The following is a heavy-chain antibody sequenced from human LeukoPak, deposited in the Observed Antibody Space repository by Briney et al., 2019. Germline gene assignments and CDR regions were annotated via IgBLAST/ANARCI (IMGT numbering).Heavy chain of an antibody. Sequence: PSETLSLTCGVSGYSISRGYSWGWIRQLPGKGLEWIGNIYHSESTHYNPSLKSRVTISPDTSKNQFSLKLTSVTASDTAVYYCARFDHVWETHGMDAFDLWGQGTMVTVSS. V-gene: IGHV4-38-2*01. D-gene: IGHD3-16*01. CDR3: ARFDHVWETHGMDAFDL. CDR2: IYHSEST. CDR1: GYSISRGYS. J-gene: IGHJ3*01.